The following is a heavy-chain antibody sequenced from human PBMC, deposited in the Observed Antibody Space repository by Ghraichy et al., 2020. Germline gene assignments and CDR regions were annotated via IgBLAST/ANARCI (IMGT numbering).Heavy chain of an antibody. CDR2: ITTKRGNT. Sequence: ASVKVSCKASGYSFVSYGITWVRQAPGQGLEWMGWITTKRGNTQYAQNFQGRVVMTTETSTDTAYLELRSLRFDDTAVYYCARGVNWLDPWGQGTLVTVSS. V-gene: IGHV1-18*01. CDR1: GYSFVSYG. CDR3: ARGVNWLDP. J-gene: IGHJ5*02.